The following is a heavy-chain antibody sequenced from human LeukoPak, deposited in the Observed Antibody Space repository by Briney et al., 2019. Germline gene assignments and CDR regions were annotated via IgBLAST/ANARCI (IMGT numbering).Heavy chain of an antibody. V-gene: IGHV3-30*03. CDR1: GFTFSNYG. CDR3: ARSPDVVETWFDL. CDR2: ISYDGSNK. J-gene: IGHJ5*02. Sequence: GGSLRLSCAGSGFTFSNYGMHWVRQAPGKGLEWVTLISYDGSNKYYADSVKGRFTISRDNSKNSLYLQMNSLRAEDTAVYYCARSPDVVETWFDLWGQGTLVTVSS. D-gene: IGHD2-21*01.